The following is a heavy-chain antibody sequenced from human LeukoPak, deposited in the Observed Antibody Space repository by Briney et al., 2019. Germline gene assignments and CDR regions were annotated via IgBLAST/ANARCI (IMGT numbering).Heavy chain of an antibody. Sequence: ASVKVSCKASGGTFSSSAISWVRQPPGQGLEWMGGIIPIFGTANYAQKFQGRVTITADESTSTAYMELSSLRSEDTAVYYCARDASMTTGLFYWFDPWGQGTLVTVSS. CDR3: ARDASMTTGLFYWFDP. CDR2: IIPIFGTA. V-gene: IGHV1-69*13. CDR1: GGTFSSSA. D-gene: IGHD4-17*01. J-gene: IGHJ5*02.